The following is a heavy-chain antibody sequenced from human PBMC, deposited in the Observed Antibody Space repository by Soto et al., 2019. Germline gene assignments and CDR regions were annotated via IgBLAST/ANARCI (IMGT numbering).Heavy chain of an antibody. D-gene: IGHD2-8*01. J-gene: IGHJ4*02. V-gene: IGHV1-18*01. CDR3: ARDYCANGVCYLPDF. CDR1: GYTFTTYG. CDR2: ISAYNDNT. Sequence: QVQLVQSGAEVKKPGASVRVSCKASGYTFTTYGISWVRQAPGQGLEWMGWISAYNDNTYYAQKLQGRVTVTTDTSPRTSYMELTSLGLDDTAVYYCARDYCANGVCYLPDFWGQGTLVTVSS.